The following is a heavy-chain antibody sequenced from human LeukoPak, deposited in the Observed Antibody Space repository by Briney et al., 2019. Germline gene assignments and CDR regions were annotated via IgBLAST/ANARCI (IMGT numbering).Heavy chain of an antibody. CDR2: ISGSGGST. Sequence: GGSLRLSCAASGFNFSDYDMSWVRQAPGKGLEWVSSISGSGGSTYYAGSVKGRFTISRDNSKNTLYLQMNSLRAEDTAVYYCAKRGNAMVLVDYWGQGTLVTVSS. CDR1: GFNFSDYD. CDR3: AKRGNAMVLVDY. D-gene: IGHD2-8*02. J-gene: IGHJ4*02. V-gene: IGHV3-23*01.